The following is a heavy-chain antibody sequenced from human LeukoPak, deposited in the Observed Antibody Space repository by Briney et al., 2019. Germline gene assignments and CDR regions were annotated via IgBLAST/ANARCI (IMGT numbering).Heavy chain of an antibody. Sequence: ASVKVSCKASGYTFTSYGISWVRQAPGQGLEWMGWINPNSGGTNYAQKFQGRVTMTRDTSISTAYMELSRLRSDDTAVYYCARDSVRLQIVGAIYYFDCCGQGTPVSASS. CDR1: GYTFTSYG. D-gene: IGHD1-26*01. J-gene: IGHJ4*02. V-gene: IGHV1-2*02. CDR2: INPNSGGT. CDR3: ARDSVRLQIVGAIYYFDC.